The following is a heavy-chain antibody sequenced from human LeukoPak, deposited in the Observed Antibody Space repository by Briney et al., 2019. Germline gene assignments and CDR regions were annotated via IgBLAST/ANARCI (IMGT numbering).Heavy chain of an antibody. CDR2: IYYSGST. J-gene: IGHJ4*02. CDR3: ARKDYVWGGFDY. CDR1: GGSISSSSYY. Sequence: SETLSLTCTVSGGSISSSSYYWGWIRQPPGKGLEWIGSIYYSGSTYYNPSLKSRVTISVDTSKNQFSLKLSSVTAADTAVYYCARKDYVWGGFDYWGQGTLVTVSS. V-gene: IGHV4-39*07. D-gene: IGHD3-16*01.